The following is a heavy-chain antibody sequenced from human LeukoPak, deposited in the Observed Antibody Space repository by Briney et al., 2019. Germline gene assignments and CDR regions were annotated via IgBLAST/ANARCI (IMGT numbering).Heavy chain of an antibody. CDR3: ASGRQLGY. V-gene: IGHV3-7*01. J-gene: IGHJ4*02. Sequence: GGSLSLSCAASGFSFSNYWMSWVRQAPGKGLEWVANIKEDGSEKYYVDSVKGRFTISRDNARNSLYLQMNSLRAEDTAVYYCASGRQLGYWGQGTLVTASS. CDR1: GFSFSNYW. D-gene: IGHD6-13*01. CDR2: IKEDGSEK.